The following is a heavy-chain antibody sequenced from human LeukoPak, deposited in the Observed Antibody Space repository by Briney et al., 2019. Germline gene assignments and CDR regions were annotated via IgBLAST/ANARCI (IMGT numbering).Heavy chain of an antibody. CDR1: GYTFTSYG. CDR3: ARIMITFGGVIVIEDY. Sequence: ASVKVSWKASGYTFTSYGISWVRQAPGQGLEWMGWISAYNGNTNYAQKLQGRVTMTTDTSTSTAYMELRSLRSDDTAVYYCARIMITFGGVIVIEDYWGQGTLVTVSS. CDR2: ISAYNGNT. J-gene: IGHJ4*02. V-gene: IGHV1-18*01. D-gene: IGHD3-16*02.